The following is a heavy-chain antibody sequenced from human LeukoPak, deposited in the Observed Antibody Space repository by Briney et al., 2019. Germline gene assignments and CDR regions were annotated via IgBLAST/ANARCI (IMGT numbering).Heavy chain of an antibody. CDR1: GYTFTSYG. CDR2: ISAYNGNT. Sequence: ASVKVSCKASGYTFTSYGISWVRQAPGQGLEWMGWISAYNGNTNYAQKLQGRVTMTTDTSTSTAYMELRSLRSDDTAVYYCATGWGQLVRRGYFENWGQGTLVTVSS. D-gene: IGHD6-6*01. V-gene: IGHV1-18*01. CDR3: ATGWGQLVRRGYFEN. J-gene: IGHJ4*02.